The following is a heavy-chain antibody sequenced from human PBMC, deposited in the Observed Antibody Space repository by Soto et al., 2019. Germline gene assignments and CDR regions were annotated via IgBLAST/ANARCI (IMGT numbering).Heavy chain of an antibody. CDR3: ATHPPYGPLDH. CDR1: GGSFSGFS. Sequence: PSETLSLTCAVFGGSFSGFSWSWIRQPPGKGLEWIGEINHSGGTNYNPSLKSRVTMSGDTSKKQFSLRLTSVTAADTAVYYCATHPPYGPLDHWGQGTLVTVSS. CDR2: INHSGGT. D-gene: IGHD4-17*01. V-gene: IGHV4-34*01. J-gene: IGHJ4*02.